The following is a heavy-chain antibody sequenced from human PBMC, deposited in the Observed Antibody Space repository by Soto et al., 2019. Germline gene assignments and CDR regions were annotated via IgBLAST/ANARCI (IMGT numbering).Heavy chain of an antibody. V-gene: IGHV3-23*01. CDR2: ISGSGGST. D-gene: IGHD5-12*01. J-gene: IGHJ4*02. CDR1: GFTFSSYA. Sequence: PGGSLRLSCAASGFTFSSYAMSWVRQAPGKGLEWVSAISGSGGSTYYADSVKGRFTISRDNSKNTLYLQMNSLRAEDTAVYYCAKERDSGYDFFVQYFDYWGQGTLVTVSS. CDR3: AKERDSGYDFFVQYFDY.